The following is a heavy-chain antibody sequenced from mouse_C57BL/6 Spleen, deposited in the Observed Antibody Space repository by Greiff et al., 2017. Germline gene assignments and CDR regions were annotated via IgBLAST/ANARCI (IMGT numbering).Heavy chain of an antibody. CDR2: IDPNSGGT. J-gene: IGHJ1*03. V-gene: IGHV1-72*01. Sequence: QVQLQQPGAELVKPGASVKLSCKASGYTFTSYWMPWVKQRPGRSLEWIGSIDPNSGGTKYNEKFKSKATLTVDKPSSTAYMQLSSLTSEDSAVYYCARDPYYCGSYFDVWGTGTTVTVSS. CDR3: ARDPYYCGSYFDV. CDR1: GYTFTSYW. D-gene: IGHD1-1*01.